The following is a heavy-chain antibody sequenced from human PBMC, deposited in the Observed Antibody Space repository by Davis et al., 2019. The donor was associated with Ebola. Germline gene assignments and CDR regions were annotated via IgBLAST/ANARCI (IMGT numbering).Heavy chain of an antibody. CDR3: ARVFGTKVALVGSLSYYGMDV. CDR1: GFTFSSYA. Sequence: PGGSLRLSCAASGFTFSSYAMSWVRQAPGKGLEWVSAISGSGGSTYYADSVKGRFSTSRDTSRNTLYLQMTNLRDEDTAIYYCARVFGTKVALVGSLSYYGMDVWGQGTTVSV. V-gene: IGHV3-23*01. D-gene: IGHD4-23*01. CDR2: ISGSGGST. J-gene: IGHJ6*02.